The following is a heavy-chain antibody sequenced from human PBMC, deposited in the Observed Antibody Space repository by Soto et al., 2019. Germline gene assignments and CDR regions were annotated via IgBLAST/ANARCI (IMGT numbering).Heavy chain of an antibody. V-gene: IGHV4-39*01. J-gene: IGHJ4*02. Sequence: SETLSLTCTVSDGSISSSSYFWAWIRQPPGKGLEWIATIYYSGSTYYNPSLKSRVTMSVDTSKNQFSLKLSSVTAADTAVYYCARHGDDSTAYHYLFDSWGQGTLVIVSS. D-gene: IGHD3-22*01. CDR3: ARHGDDSTAYHYLFDS. CDR2: IYYSGST. CDR1: DGSISSSSYF.